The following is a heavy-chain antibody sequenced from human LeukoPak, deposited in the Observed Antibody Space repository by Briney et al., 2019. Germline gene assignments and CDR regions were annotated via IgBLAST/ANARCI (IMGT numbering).Heavy chain of an antibody. CDR2: ISYDGSNK. Sequence: GGSLRLSCAASGFTFSSYGMHWVRQAPGKGLEWVAVISYDGSNKYYADSVKGRFTISRDNSKNTLYLQMNSLRAGDTAVYYCAKDKGIAVAGPGNYYYGMDVWGQGTTVTVSS. CDR1: GFTFSSYG. CDR3: AKDKGIAVAGPGNYYYGMDV. V-gene: IGHV3-30*18. J-gene: IGHJ6*02. D-gene: IGHD6-19*01.